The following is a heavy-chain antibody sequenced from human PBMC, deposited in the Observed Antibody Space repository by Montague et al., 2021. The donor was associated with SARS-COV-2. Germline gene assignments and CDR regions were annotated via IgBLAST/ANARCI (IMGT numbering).Heavy chain of an antibody. Sequence: SETLSLTCEVSGVSISGYYWSWNQQSPGKGLEWIGYVHYTGSTKYTPSLKTRVTLSLDTPKNHFSLKLRSVTAADTAIYYCVRAQNTGFIANCVNCFEVWGQGTLVTVSS. CDR1: GVSISGYY. V-gene: IGHV4-59*01. J-gene: IGHJ4*02. CDR3: VRAQNTGFIANCVNCFEV. CDR2: VHYTGST. D-gene: IGHD1-1*01.